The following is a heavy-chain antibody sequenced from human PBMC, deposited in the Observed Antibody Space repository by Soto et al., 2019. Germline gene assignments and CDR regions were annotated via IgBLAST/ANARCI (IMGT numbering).Heavy chain of an antibody. V-gene: IGHV3-23*01. J-gene: IGHJ4*02. CDR1: GFTFSSYA. D-gene: IGHD6-19*01. CDR3: AKPAVAGPAYYCFDH. CDR2: ISNSGGGT. Sequence: GGSLRLSCAASGFTFSSYAMTCVRQAPGKGLEWVSGISNSGGGTYYADSVKGRFTISRDNSKNTLYLQMNSLRAEDTAVYYCAKPAVAGPAYYCFDHWGQGTLVTVSS.